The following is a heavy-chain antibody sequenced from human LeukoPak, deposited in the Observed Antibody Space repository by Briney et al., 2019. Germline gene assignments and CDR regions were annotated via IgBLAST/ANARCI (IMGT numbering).Heavy chain of an antibody. J-gene: IGHJ4*02. V-gene: IGHV4-39*01. Sequence: SETLSLTRTVSGGSISSSSYYWGWIRQPPGKGLEWIGSIYYSGSTYYNPSLKSRVTISVDTSKNQFSLKLSSVTAADTAVYYCARHVRSSGNFDYWGQGTLVTVSS. CDR2: IYYSGST. D-gene: IGHD6-19*01. CDR3: ARHVRSSGNFDY. CDR1: GGSISSSSYY.